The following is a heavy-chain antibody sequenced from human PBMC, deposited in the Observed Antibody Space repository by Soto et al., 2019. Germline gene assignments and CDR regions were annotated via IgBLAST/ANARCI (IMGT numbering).Heavy chain of an antibody. D-gene: IGHD3-16*02. CDR3: AKEGLRLGELSSYFDY. CDR2: ISYDGSNK. Sequence: GGSLRLSCAASGFTFSSYGMHWVRQAPGKGLEWVAVISYDGSNKYYADSVKGRFTISRDNSKNTLYLQMNSLRAEDTAVYYCAKEGLRLGELSSYFDYWGQGTLVTVSS. J-gene: IGHJ4*02. V-gene: IGHV3-30*18. CDR1: GFTFSSYG.